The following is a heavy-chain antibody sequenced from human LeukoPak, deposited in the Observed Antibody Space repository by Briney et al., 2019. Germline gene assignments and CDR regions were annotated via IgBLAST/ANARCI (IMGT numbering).Heavy chain of an antibody. CDR1: GFTFGDYY. Sequence: GGSLRLSCAVSGFTFGDYYMSWIRQAPGKGLECVSYISDSGSNIYYADSVKGRFTISRDNAKNSLYLQMNSLRADDSALYYCARRTYGSGSPFDYWGQGTLVTVSS. CDR3: ARRTYGSGSPFDY. CDR2: ISDSGSNI. D-gene: IGHD3-10*01. J-gene: IGHJ4*02. V-gene: IGHV3-11*04.